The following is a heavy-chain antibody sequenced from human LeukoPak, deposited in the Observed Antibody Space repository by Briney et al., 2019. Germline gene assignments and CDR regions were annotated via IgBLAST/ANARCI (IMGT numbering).Heavy chain of an antibody. CDR1: GYTFTGYY. D-gene: IGHD3-22*01. CDR2: INPNSGGT. CDR3: ARVWARTIIVVGPGY. Sequence: ASVKVSCKASGYTFTGYYMHWLRQAPGQGLEWMGRINPNSGGTNYAQKFQGRVTMTRDTSISTAYMELSRLRSDDTAVYYCARVWARTIIVVGPGYWGQGTLVTVSS. J-gene: IGHJ4*02. V-gene: IGHV1-2*06.